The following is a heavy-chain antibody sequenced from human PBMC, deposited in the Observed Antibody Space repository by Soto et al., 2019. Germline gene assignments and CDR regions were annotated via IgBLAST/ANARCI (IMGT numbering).Heavy chain of an antibody. J-gene: IGHJ4*02. CDR2: VSFDGVNK. Sequence: GGSLRLSCSVSGFTLNTYSMHWVRQAPGKGLEWVAVVSFDGVNKHYRDSVKGRFTISRDIAKNMLYLQMTSLRLEDTALYYCARDPDLIEAAGYSPFDHWGQGTLVTVSS. V-gene: IGHV3-30-3*01. D-gene: IGHD3-9*01. CDR1: GFTLNTYS. CDR3: ARDPDLIEAAGYSPFDH.